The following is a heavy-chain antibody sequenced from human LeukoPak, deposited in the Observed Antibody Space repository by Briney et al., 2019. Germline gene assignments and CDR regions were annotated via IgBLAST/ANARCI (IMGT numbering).Heavy chain of an antibody. CDR2: ISYDGSNK. CDR3: AKGELPYGN. D-gene: IGHD1-26*01. Sequence: PGGSLRLSCAASGFTFSSYGTHWVRQAPGKGLEWVAVISYDGSNKYYADSVKGRFTISRDNSKNTLYLQMNSLRAEDTAVYYCAKGELPYGNWGQGTLVTVSS. V-gene: IGHV3-30*18. CDR1: GFTFSSYG. J-gene: IGHJ4*02.